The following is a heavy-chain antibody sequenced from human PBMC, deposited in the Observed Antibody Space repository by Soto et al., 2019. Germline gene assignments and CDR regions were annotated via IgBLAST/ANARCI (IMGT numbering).Heavy chain of an antibody. CDR1: GNTFPSEG. CDR3: ASGPAGTVTL. D-gene: IGHD4-4*01. CDR2: VSAYNGGT. J-gene: IGHJ3*01. V-gene: IGHV1-18*01. Sequence: AASVKVSCKASGNTFPSEGITWVRQAPGQGLEWMGWVSAYNGGTNYLHKFQGRVTMTTDTSTTTAYMELRSLRSDDTAVYYCASGPAGTVTLWGQGTMVTVSS.